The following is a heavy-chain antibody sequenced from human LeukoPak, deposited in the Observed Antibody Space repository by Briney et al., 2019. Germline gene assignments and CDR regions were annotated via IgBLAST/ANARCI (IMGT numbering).Heavy chain of an antibody. J-gene: IGHJ3*02. V-gene: IGHV5-51*01. CDR2: RNPGDSDI. CDR3: ARQRTTVTHEGAFDI. CDR1: GYSFTSYW. D-gene: IGHD4-17*01. Sequence: GESLKISCKGSGYSFTSYWIGWVRQMPGKGLEWMGIRNPGDSDIRYSPSFQGQVTISADKSTSTAYLQWSSLKASDTAMYYCARQRTTVTHEGAFDIWGQGTMVTVS.